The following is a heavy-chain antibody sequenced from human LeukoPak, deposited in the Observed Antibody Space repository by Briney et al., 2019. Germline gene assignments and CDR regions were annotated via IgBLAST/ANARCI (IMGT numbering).Heavy chain of an antibody. V-gene: IGHV3-23*01. CDR2: IRSSSTVT. J-gene: IGHJ6*02. Sequence: QPGGSLRLSCAASGFTFSDYAMTWVRQPPGKGLEWVSLIRSSSTVTYFADSVKGRFTVSRDNSKNTLYLQMNSLRAEDTAVYYCAREDIVVVPAAMTEEDYYYYGMDVWGQGTTVTVSS. CDR3: AREDIVVVPAAMTEEDYYYYGMDV. CDR1: GFTFSDYA. D-gene: IGHD2-2*01.